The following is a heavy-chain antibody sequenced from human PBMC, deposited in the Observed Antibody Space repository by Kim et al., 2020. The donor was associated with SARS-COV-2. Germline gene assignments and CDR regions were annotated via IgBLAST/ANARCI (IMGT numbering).Heavy chain of an antibody. D-gene: IGHD1-26*01. V-gene: IGHV3-74*01. CDR1: GFTFSSYW. Sequence: GGSLRLSCAAYGFTFSSYWMHWVRQAPGKGLVWVSRINSDGGTTSYADSVKGGFNISRDNAKSTLYMQMNSLRAEDTAVYYCASRRYTGTYYYFDYWGQGTLVTVSS. CDR2: INSDGGTT. CDR3: ASRRYTGTYYYFDY. J-gene: IGHJ4*02.